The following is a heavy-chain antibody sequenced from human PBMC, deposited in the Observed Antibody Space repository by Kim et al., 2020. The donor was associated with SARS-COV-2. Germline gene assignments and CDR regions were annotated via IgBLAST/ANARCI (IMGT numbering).Heavy chain of an antibody. CDR1: GFTFSSYA. CDR2: ISGSGGST. V-gene: IGHV3-23*01. Sequence: GGSLRLSCAASGFTFSSYAMSWVRQAPGKGLEWVSAISGSGGSTYYADSVKGRFTISRDNSKNTLYLQMNSLRAEDTAVYYCAKMGPNSPGYGDYIPRLRYFDYWGQGTLVTVSS. D-gene: IGHD4-17*01. CDR3: AKMGPNSPGYGDYIPRLRYFDY. J-gene: IGHJ4*02.